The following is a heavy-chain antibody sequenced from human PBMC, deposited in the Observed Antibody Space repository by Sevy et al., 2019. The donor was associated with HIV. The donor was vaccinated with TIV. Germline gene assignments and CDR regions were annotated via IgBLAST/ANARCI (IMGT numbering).Heavy chain of an antibody. J-gene: IGHJ3*02. CDR3: AKGSKATGSAFDI. CDR1: GFIFSNYG. D-gene: IGHD1-1*01. V-gene: IGHV3-30*18. CDR2: VSYDGSTK. Sequence: GGSLRLSCAASGFIFSNYGMHWGRQAPGKGLEWVAVVSYDGSTKYYTGSVRGRFRISRDNSKNTVYLQMNSLRVEDTAVYYCAKGSKATGSAFDIWGQGTMVTVSS.